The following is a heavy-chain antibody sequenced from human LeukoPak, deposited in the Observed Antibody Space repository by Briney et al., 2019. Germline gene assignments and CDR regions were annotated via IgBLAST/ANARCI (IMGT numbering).Heavy chain of an antibody. Sequence: GESLKISCKGSGYSFTSYWIGWVRQTPGKGLEWMGIIYPGDSDTRYSPSFQGQVTISADKSISTAYLLWSSLKASDTAMYFCARHGSDPTSGIYYFDPWGQGTLVTVSS. D-gene: IGHD3-10*01. CDR1: GYSFTSYW. CDR3: ARHGSDPTSGIYYFDP. J-gene: IGHJ4*02. CDR2: IYPGDSDT. V-gene: IGHV5-51*01.